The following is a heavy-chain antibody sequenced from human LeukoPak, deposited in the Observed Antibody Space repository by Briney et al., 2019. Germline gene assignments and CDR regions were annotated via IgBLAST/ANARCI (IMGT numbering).Heavy chain of an antibody. Sequence: SETLSLTCTVSGGSISSYYWSWIRQPPGKGLEWIGYIYYSGSTNYNPSLKSRVTISVDTSKNQFSLKLSSVTAADTAVYYCARGRRIFGVVIMRWFDPWGQGTLVTVSS. J-gene: IGHJ5*02. CDR2: IYYSGST. V-gene: IGHV4-59*12. CDR3: ARGRRIFGVVIMRWFDP. CDR1: GGSISSYY. D-gene: IGHD3-3*01.